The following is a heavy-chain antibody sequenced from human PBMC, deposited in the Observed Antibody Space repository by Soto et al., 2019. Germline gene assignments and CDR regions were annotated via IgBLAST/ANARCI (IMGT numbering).Heavy chain of an antibody. D-gene: IGHD6-19*01. V-gene: IGHV4-59*08. Sequence: SETLCLTCTVSGGSISSYYWSWIRQPPGKGLEWIGYIYYSGSTNYNPSLKSRVTISVDTSKNQFSLKLSSVTAADTAVYYCARHDLSYSSGWYYFDYWGQGTLVTVSS. CDR3: ARHDLSYSSGWYYFDY. CDR1: GGSISSYY. CDR2: IYYSGST. J-gene: IGHJ4*02.